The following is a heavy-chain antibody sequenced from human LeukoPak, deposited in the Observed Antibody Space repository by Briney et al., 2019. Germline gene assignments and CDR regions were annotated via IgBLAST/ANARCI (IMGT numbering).Heavy chain of an antibody. V-gene: IGHV1-2*02. J-gene: IGHJ5*02. CDR2: INPNSGGT. D-gene: IGHD5-12*01. CDR1: GYTFTSYY. Sequence: ASVKVSCKASGYTFTSYYMHWVRQAPGQGLEWMGWINPNSGGTNYAQKFQGRVTMTRDTSISTAYMELSRLRSDDTAVYYCARGGSVATIPNWFDPWGQGTLVTVSS. CDR3: ARGGSVATIPNWFDP.